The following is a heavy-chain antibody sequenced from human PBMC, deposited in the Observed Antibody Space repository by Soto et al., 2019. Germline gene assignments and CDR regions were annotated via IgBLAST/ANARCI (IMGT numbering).Heavy chain of an antibody. CDR3: ARDTNYATGDY. V-gene: IGHV1-18*01. Sequence: GASVKVSWKAAGYAITIYGISWVRQAPGQGLEWMGWISAYNGNTNYAQKLQGRVTMTTDTSTSTAYMELRSLRSDDTAVYYCARDTNYATGDYWGQGTLVTVSS. J-gene: IGHJ4*02. D-gene: IGHD3-16*01. CDR2: ISAYNGNT. CDR1: GYAITIYG.